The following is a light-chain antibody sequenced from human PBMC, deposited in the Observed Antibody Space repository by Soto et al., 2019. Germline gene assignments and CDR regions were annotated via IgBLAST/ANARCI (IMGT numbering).Light chain of an antibody. CDR2: DDS. V-gene: IGLV3-21*02. Sequence: SYELTQPPSVSVAPGQTARITCGGNNIGNKRVHWYQQKPGQAPALVVYDDSDRPSGIPERFSGSNSGNTATLSISRVEAGDEADYYCQVWDSNSVYVFGTGTKFTVL. CDR3: QVWDSNSVYV. CDR1: NIGNKR. J-gene: IGLJ1*01.